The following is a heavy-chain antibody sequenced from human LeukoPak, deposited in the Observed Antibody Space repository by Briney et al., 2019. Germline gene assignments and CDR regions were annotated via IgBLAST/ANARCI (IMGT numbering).Heavy chain of an antibody. J-gene: IGHJ6*03. CDR3: ATARTMVRGVIPDRYYYYMDV. Sequence: ASVKVSCKASGYTFTSYGISWVRQAPGQGLEWMGWISAYNGNTNYAQKFQGRVTMTEDTSADTAYMELSSLRSEDTAVYYCATARTMVRGVIPDRYYYYMDVWGKGTTVTVSS. CDR1: GYTFTSYG. CDR2: ISAYNGNT. D-gene: IGHD3-10*01. V-gene: IGHV1-18*01.